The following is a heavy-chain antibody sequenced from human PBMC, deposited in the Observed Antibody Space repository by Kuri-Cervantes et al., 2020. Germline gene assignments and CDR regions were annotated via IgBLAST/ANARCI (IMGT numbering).Heavy chain of an antibody. CDR1: GFTFSLYA. V-gene: IGHV3-23*01. D-gene: IGHD6-19*01. J-gene: IGHJ4*02. CDR2: VSGGVANT. CDR3: AKDHRSVAGRFDY. Sequence: GESLKISCATSGFTFSLYAMSWVRQPPGKGLEWVSTVSGGVANTNYADSVKGRFTISRDNSKNTLYLQMDSLGADDTAVYYCAKDHRSVAGRFDYWGQGTLVTVSS.